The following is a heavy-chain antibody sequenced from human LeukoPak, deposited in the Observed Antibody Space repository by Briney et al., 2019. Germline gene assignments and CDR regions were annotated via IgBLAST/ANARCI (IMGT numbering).Heavy chain of an antibody. D-gene: IGHD3-22*01. CDR3: ARDGNYYDSSGYYYPSYGMDV. Sequence: SVKVSYKASGYTFTSYYMHWVRQAPGQGLEWMGGIIPIFGTANYAQKFQGRVTITADESTSTAYMELSSLRSEDTAVYYCARDGNYYDSSGYYYPSYGMDVWGQGTTVTVSS. CDR1: GYTFTSYY. CDR2: IIPIFGTA. J-gene: IGHJ6*02. V-gene: IGHV1-69*13.